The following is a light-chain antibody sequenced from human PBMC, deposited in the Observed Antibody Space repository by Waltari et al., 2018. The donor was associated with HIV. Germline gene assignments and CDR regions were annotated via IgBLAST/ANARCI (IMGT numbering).Light chain of an antibody. Sequence: QSVLTQPPSASGTPGQWVTISCSGSSSNIGNNTVTWYQQLPGTAPKLLIYSTTRRPSGVPDRCSGSKSGTSASLAISGLQSEDEADYYCAAWDDSLNVDVVFGGGTKLTVL. J-gene: IGLJ2*01. V-gene: IGLV1-44*01. CDR1: SSNIGNNT. CDR2: STT. CDR3: AAWDDSLNVDVV.